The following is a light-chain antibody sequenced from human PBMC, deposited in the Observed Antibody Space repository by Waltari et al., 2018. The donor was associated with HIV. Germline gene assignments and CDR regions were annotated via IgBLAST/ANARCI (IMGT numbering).Light chain of an antibody. CDR2: MTS. Sequence: IQMTQSPSNLSASVGDAVILTCRASPNIDNWLAWDQQRPGRAPKLLMSMTSVLESGVPSRFSGSGKGTTFTLTISSLQPDDFGTYYCQQYSTHYGFGQGTRVE. CDR1: PNIDNW. V-gene: IGKV1-5*03. J-gene: IGKJ2*03. CDR3: QQYSTHYG.